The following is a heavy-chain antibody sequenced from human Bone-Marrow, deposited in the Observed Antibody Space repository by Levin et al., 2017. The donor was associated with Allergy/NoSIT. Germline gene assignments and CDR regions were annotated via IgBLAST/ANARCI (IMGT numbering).Heavy chain of an antibody. V-gene: IGHV1-18*01. J-gene: IGHJ6*02. CDR2: VSAYSGNT. CDR3: ARGHFPYYYYGMDV. CDR1: GYTFTTYG. Sequence: GESLKISCKASGYTFTTYGLTWVRQAPGQGLEWMGWVSAYSGNTNHALNLQDRVTMTTDTATNTAYMELTSLRSDDTAIYYCARGHFPYYYYGMDVWGQGTTVVVSS.